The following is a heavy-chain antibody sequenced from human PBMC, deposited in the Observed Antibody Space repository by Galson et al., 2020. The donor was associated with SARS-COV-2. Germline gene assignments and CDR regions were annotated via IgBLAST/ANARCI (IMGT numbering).Heavy chain of an antibody. Sequence: AGSMRLSCAASGFTFSDYSMNWVRQAPGKGLEGVSSISHRSNYIYYAASVKGRFTISRDNAKNSLYLQVNSLTVEDTAVYYCARTPLGYCSTTSCHYPFDPWGQGTLVTVSS. CDR1: GFTFSDYS. CDR3: ARTPLGYCSTTSCHYPFDP. V-gene: IGHV3-21*01. D-gene: IGHD2-2*01. J-gene: IGHJ5*02. CDR2: ISHRSNYI.